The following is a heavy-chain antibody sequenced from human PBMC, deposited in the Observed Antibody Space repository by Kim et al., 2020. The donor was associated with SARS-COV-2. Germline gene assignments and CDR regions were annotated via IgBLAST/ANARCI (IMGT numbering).Heavy chain of an antibody. Sequence: SETLSLTCAVYGGSFSGYYWSWIRQPPGKGLEWIGEINHSGSTNYNPSLKSRVTISVDTSKNQFSLKLSSVTAADTAVYYCARANTGYSSGWYGYWGQGT. CDR2: INHSGST. J-gene: IGHJ4*02. D-gene: IGHD6-19*01. CDR1: GGSFSGYY. CDR3: ARANTGYSSGWYGY. V-gene: IGHV4-34*01.